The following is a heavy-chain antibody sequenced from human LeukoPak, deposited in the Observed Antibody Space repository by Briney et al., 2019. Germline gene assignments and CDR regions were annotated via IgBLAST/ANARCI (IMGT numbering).Heavy chain of an antibody. V-gene: IGHV3-48*01. CDR2: ISSSSSTI. CDR1: GFTFSSDN. CDR3: ATASVSTPSLHGDY. D-gene: IGHD1-14*01. J-gene: IGHJ4*02. Sequence: GGSLRLSCAASGFTFSSDNMNWVSQAPGKGLEWVSYISSSSSTIYYADSVKGRFTISRDNAKNSLYLQMNSLRAEDTAVYYCATASVSTPSLHGDYWGQGTLVTVSS.